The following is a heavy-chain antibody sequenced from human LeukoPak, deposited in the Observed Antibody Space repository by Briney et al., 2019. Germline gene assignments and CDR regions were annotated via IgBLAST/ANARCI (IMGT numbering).Heavy chain of an antibody. D-gene: IGHD6-19*01. CDR2: LSSEGTDK. CDR1: GFAFSGHA. CDR3: AKDLSGAADYYFDY. V-gene: IGHV3-30-3*01. Sequence: GGFLRLSCAASGFAFSGHAMHWGRPAPGKGLEGGAVLSSEGTDKHYADSVKGRFTISRDNSKSTLYLQMNSLRGEDTAIYYCAKDLSGAADYYFDYWGQGTLVTVSS. J-gene: IGHJ4*02.